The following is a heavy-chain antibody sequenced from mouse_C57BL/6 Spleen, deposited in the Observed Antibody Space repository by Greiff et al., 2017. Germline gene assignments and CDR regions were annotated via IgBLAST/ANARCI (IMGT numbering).Heavy chain of an antibody. CDR3: ARGGYYSNLEGVDY. V-gene: IGHV1-64*01. Sequence: QVQLQQPGAELVKPGASVKLSCKASGYTFTSYWMHWVKQRPGQGLEWIGMIHPNSGSTNYNEKFKSKATLTVDKSSSTAYMQLSSLTSEDSAVYYGARGGYYSNLEGVDYWGQGTTLTVSS. J-gene: IGHJ2*01. D-gene: IGHD2-5*01. CDR2: IHPNSGST. CDR1: GYTFTSYW.